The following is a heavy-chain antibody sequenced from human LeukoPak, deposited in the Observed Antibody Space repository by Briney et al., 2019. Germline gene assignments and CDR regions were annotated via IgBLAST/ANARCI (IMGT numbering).Heavy chain of an antibody. CDR2: INPNSGGA. V-gene: IGHV1-2*02. CDR3: ARELQLNDFWSGYPPIYYYGMDV. D-gene: IGHD3-3*01. CDR1: GYTFTGYY. Sequence: ASVKVSCKASGYTFTGYYIHWVRQAPGQGLEWMGWINPNSGGANYAQKFQGRVTMTRDTSISTAYMELSRLRSDDTAVYYCARELQLNDFWSGYPPIYYYGMDVWGQGTTVTVSS. J-gene: IGHJ6*02.